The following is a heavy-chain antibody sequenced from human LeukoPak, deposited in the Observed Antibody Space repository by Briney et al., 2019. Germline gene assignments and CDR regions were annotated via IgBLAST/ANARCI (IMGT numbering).Heavy chain of an antibody. CDR2: ISSRSTYI. V-gene: IGHV3-11*06. D-gene: IGHD2-8*02. Sequence: RGSLRLACTASGFSFSNYYMSWIRQPPGKGLEWNSYISSRSTYISDADSVKGRFTISRDNAKNLLFLQMNSLRVEDTALYYCARGGTGAFDYWGQGILVTVSS. CDR3: ARGGTGAFDY. CDR1: GFSFSNYY. J-gene: IGHJ4*02.